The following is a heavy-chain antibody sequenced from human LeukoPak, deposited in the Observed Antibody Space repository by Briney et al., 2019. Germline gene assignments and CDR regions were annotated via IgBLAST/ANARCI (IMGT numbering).Heavy chain of an antibody. V-gene: IGHV4-31*03. Sequence: SETLSLTCSVSLGSIRSGGYYWSWIRQLPGKGLEWIGYIYYSGSTAYNPSLKSRVTISVDTSKNQFSLKLSSVTAADTAVYYCARDGVAGGFDFWGQGTLVTVSS. J-gene: IGHJ4*02. CDR1: LGSIRSGGYY. D-gene: IGHD6-19*01. CDR3: ARDGVAGGFDF. CDR2: IYYSGST.